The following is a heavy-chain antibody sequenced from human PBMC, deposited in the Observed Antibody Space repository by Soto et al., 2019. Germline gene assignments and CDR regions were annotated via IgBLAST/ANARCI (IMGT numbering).Heavy chain of an antibody. CDR2: IYHSGSS. CDR3: ARELYSSWYWFDP. D-gene: IGHD6-13*01. J-gene: IGHJ5*02. V-gene: IGHV4-38-2*02. CDR1: RYSISSGYY. Sequence: PSETLSLTCAVSRYSISSGYYWGWIRQPPGKGLEWIGSIYHSGSSYYNPSLKSRVTMSVDTSKNEFSLKLSSVTAADTAVYYCARELYSSWYWFDPWGQGTLVTVSS.